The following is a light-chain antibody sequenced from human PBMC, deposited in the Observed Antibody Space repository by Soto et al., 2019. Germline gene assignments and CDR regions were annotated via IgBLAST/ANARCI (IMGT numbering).Light chain of an antibody. CDR1: QTISSW. CDR2: KAS. J-gene: IGKJ1*01. CDR3: QQYNNWPPWT. Sequence: EIQMTQSPSTLSGSVGDRVTITCRASQTISSWLAWYQQKPGKAPKLLIYKASTLKSGVPSRFSGSGSGTEFTLTISSLQPDDFAVYYCQQYNNWPPWTFGQGTKVDI. V-gene: IGKV1-5*03.